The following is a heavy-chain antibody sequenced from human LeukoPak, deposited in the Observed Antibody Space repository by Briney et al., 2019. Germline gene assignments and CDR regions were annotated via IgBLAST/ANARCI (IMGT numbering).Heavy chain of an antibody. CDR3: ARDCSGGSCYSFGWYFDL. CDR2: IIPIFGTA. CDR1: GGTFSSYA. D-gene: IGHD2-15*01. V-gene: IGHV1-69*13. Sequence: GASVKVSCKASGGTFSSYAISWVRQAPGQGLEWMGGIIPIFGTANYAQKFQGRVTITADESTSTAYVELSSLRSEDTAVYYCARDCSGGSCYSFGWYFDLWGRGTLVTVSS. J-gene: IGHJ2*01.